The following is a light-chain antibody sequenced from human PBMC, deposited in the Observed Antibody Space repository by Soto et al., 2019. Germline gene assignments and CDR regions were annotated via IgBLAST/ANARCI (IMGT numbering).Light chain of an antibody. CDR1: SSDVGGYNY. CDR2: GVT. CDR3: SSFRSGSVVL. J-gene: IGLJ3*02. Sequence: QSALTQPASVSGCPGQSITISCTGTSSDVGGYNYVSWYQQHPGKAPKLVIYGVTYRPSGVSARFSGSKFQNTASLTISGLQAEDEADYYCSSFRSGSVVLFGGGTKVTV. V-gene: IGLV2-14*01.